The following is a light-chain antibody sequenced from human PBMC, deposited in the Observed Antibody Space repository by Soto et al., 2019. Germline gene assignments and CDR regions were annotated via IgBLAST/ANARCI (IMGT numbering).Light chain of an antibody. Sequence: EFVMTQSPCILSCSPGERATFSCRASQNVNNFLAWYQQKPGQVPRLLIYDASNRATGIPARFSGSGSGTDFTLTISSLESADFATYHCRQRSNWPTFGQGTRLEI. V-gene: IGKV3-11*01. CDR1: QNVNNF. CDR2: DAS. CDR3: RQRSNWPT. J-gene: IGKJ5*01.